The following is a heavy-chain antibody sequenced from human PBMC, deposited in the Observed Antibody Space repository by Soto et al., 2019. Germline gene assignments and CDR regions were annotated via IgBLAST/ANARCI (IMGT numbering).Heavy chain of an antibody. Sequence: QVQLQESGPGLVKPSETLSLTCIVYGDSMTGHYCSWVRQSPEKGLECIGWLYYTGYTMYNPSFKSRAAMSVDTSKYQFSLSLASVSAAGTAVYFFARRPGFENNPAFDSWGQGALVFVSS. J-gene: IGHJ4*02. D-gene: IGHD3-9*01. V-gene: IGHV4-59*08. CDR2: LYYTGYT. CDR3: ARRPGFENNPAFDS. CDR1: GDSMTGHY.